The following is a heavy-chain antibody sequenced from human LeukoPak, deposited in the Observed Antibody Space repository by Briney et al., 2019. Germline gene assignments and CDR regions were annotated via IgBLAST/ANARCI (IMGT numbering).Heavy chain of an antibody. J-gene: IGHJ5*01. V-gene: IGHV3-74*01. CDR1: GFTFSNLW. Sequence: PGGSLRLSCAASGFTFSNLWMHWVRQTPGKGLVWVSRINPDGSITVYADSVKGRFTIPRDNAKNTLFLQMNSLRAEDSAVYYCARDPLDSWGQGTLVTVSS. CDR2: INPDGSIT. CDR3: ARDPLDS.